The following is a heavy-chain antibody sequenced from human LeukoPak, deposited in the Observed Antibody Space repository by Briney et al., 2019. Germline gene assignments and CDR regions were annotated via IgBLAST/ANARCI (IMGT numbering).Heavy chain of an antibody. CDR2: IYHSGST. Sequence: SETLSLTCAVSGGSISSGGYSWSWIRQPPGKGLEWIGYIYHSGSTYYNPSLGSRVTMSVDTSKNQFSLKLSSVTAADSAVYYCARAARQGFTMIVVPFFYFDLWGRGTLVTVSS. CDR3: ARAARQGFTMIVVPFFYFDL. J-gene: IGHJ2*01. CDR1: GGSISSGGYS. D-gene: IGHD3-22*01. V-gene: IGHV4-30-2*01.